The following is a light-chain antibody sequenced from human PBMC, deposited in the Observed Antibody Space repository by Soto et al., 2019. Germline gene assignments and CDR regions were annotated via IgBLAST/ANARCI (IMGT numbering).Light chain of an antibody. J-gene: IGLJ1*01. CDR2: DVS. CDR3: SSYTSSSTLI. CDR1: SSDVGGYNY. Sequence: QSVLTQPASVSVSPGQAITISCTGTSSDVGGYNYVSWYQQHPGKAPKLMIYDVSNRPSGVSNRFSGSKSANTASLTISWLQAEDEADYYCSSYTSSSTLIFGTGTTATVL. V-gene: IGLV2-14*01.